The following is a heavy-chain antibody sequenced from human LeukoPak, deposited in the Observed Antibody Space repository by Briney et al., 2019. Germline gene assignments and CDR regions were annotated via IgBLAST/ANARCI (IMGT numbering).Heavy chain of an antibody. D-gene: IGHD1-1*01. CDR1: GFTFSSYG. CDR3: AKGLEVESRLDS. CDR2: ISGSGGST. J-gene: IGHJ4*02. V-gene: IGHV3-23*01. Sequence: GGSLRLSCAASGFTFSSYGMSWVRQAPGKGLEWVSAISGSGGSTYYADSVKGRFTISRDNSRNTLFLQMNSLTVDDTAVYCCAKGLEVESRLDSWGQGTLVTVSS.